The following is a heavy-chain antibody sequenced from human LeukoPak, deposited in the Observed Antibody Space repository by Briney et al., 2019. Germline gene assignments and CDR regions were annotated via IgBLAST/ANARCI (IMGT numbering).Heavy chain of an antibody. CDR2: ISSSSSYI. J-gene: IGHJ6*02. D-gene: IGHD3-3*01. CDR3: ARAIFGVAKNKRGMDV. Sequence: SGGSLRLSCAASGFTFSSYSMNWVRQAPGKGLEWVSSISSSSSYIYYADSVKCRFTISRDNAKTSLYLQMNSLRAEDTALYYCARAIFGVAKNKRGMDVWGQGTTVTVSS. V-gene: IGHV3-21*01. CDR1: GFTFSSYS.